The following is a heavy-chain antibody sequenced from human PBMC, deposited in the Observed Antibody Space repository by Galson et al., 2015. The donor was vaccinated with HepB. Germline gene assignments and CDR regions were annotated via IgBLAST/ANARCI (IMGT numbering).Heavy chain of an antibody. J-gene: IGHJ4*02. CDR1: GYSFTFYW. Sequence: QSGAEVKKPGESLRISCTTSGYSFTFYWISWVRQMPGKGLEWMGTIVPGNSYTNYNPSFQGQVTLSSDESIRTVYLQWGSLEASDTAMYYCARHLRGYIPQFTFDYWGQGTLVTVSS. CDR2: IVPGNSYT. D-gene: IGHD5-18*01. V-gene: IGHV5-10-1*01. CDR3: ARHLRGYIPQFTFDY.